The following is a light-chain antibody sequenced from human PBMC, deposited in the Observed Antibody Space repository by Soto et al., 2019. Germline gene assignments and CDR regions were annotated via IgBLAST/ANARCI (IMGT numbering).Light chain of an antibody. V-gene: IGKV1-5*03. J-gene: IGKJ1*01. Sequence: DIQMTQSPSTLSASVGDRVTITCRASQSLSSWLAWYQQKPGKAPKLLIYKASSLDSGVPSRFSGSGSGTEFTLTISSLQPDDFATYYCQQCSSYPWTFGQGTKVEIK. CDR2: KAS. CDR1: QSLSSW. CDR3: QQCSSYPWT.